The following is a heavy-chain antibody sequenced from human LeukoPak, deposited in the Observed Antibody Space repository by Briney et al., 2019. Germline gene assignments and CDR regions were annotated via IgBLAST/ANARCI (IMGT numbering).Heavy chain of an antibody. Sequence: GGSLRLSCAASGFTFNSYEMNWVRQAPGKGLEWVSHISSSGSNKYDAYSVKGRFTISRDNAKNSLYLQMNSLRAEDTAVYYCARDFYDSSGYHHDAFDIWGQGTMVTVSS. V-gene: IGHV3-48*03. D-gene: IGHD3-22*01. CDR1: GFTFNSYE. J-gene: IGHJ3*02. CDR3: ARDFYDSSGYHHDAFDI. CDR2: ISSSGSNK.